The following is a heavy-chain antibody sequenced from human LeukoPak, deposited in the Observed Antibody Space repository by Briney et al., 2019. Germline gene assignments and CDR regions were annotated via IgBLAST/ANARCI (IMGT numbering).Heavy chain of an antibody. CDR1: GGSFSGYY. V-gene: IGHV4-34*01. CDR3: ARGYDVLTV. J-gene: IGHJ4*02. Sequence: SETLSLTCAVYGGSFSGYYWSWIRQPPGKGLEWIGEINHSGSTNYNPSLKSRVTMSVDTSKNQFSLKLSSVTAADTAVYSCARGYDVLTVWGQGTLVTVSS. CDR2: INHSGST. D-gene: IGHD3-9*01.